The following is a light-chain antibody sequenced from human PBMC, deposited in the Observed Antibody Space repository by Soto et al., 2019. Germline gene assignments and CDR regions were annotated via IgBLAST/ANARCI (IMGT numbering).Light chain of an antibody. CDR3: GTWDSSLSAVV. CDR1: SSNIGNNY. V-gene: IGLV1-51*01. CDR2: DNN. Sequence: QSVLTQPPSVSAAPGQKVTISCSGSSSNIGNNYVSWYQQLPGTAPKLLIYDNNKRPSGIPDRFSGSKSGTSATLGITGLQTGDEADYNCGTWDSSLSAVVFGGGTQLTVL. J-gene: IGLJ2*01.